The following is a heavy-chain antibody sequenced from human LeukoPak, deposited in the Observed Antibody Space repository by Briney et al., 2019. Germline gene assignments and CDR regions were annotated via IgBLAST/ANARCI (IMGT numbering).Heavy chain of an antibody. Sequence: GGSLRLSCVASGFTFSTYEMTWVRQAPGKGLEWVSVIYSGGSIYYADSVKGRFTISRDNSKNTLYLQMNSLRAEDTAVYYCARGGHFDCWGQGTLVTVSS. CDR2: IYSGGSI. D-gene: IGHD3-16*01. V-gene: IGHV3-66*01. CDR1: GFTFSTYE. CDR3: ARGGHFDC. J-gene: IGHJ4*02.